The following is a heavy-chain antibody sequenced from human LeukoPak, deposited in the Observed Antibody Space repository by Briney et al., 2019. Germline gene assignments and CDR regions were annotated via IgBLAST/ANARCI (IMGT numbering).Heavy chain of an antibody. Sequence: GGSLRLSCAASGFTVSSNYMSWVRQAPGKGLEWVSVIYSGGSTYYADSVKGRFTISRDNSKNTLYLQMNSLRAEDTAVYYCARGPLAVDLFDYWGQGTLVTVSS. CDR3: ARGPLAVDLFDY. J-gene: IGHJ4*02. V-gene: IGHV3-53*01. D-gene: IGHD6-19*01. CDR1: GFTVSSNY. CDR2: IYSGGST.